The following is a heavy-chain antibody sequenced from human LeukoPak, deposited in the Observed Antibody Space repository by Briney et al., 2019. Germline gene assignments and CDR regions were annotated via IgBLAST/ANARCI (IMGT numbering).Heavy chain of an antibody. D-gene: IGHD2-2*01. Sequence: GGSLRLSCAASGFTVSSNYMGWVRQAPGKGLEWVSVIYSGGDTYYADSVKGRFTISRDNSKNMIYLEMSSLKAEDTAVYYCANIPAATRRYYYYYMDVWGKGTTVTVSS. CDR1: GFTVSSNY. J-gene: IGHJ6*03. V-gene: IGHV3-66*01. CDR2: IYSGGDT. CDR3: ANIPAATRRYYYYYMDV.